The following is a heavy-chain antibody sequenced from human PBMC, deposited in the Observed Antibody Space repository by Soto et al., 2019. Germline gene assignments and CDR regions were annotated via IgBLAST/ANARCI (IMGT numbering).Heavy chain of an antibody. CDR3: ARVVPGAEAWFGP. V-gene: IGHV1-18*01. J-gene: IGHJ5*02. Sequence: ASVKVSCKTSGYTFSNYGITWVRQAPGQPLEWLGWISLYSDDTNYAQKFQGRVSMTTDTSTTTAYMELRSLRSDDTAVYYCARVVPGAEAWFGPWGQGTLVTAPQ. CDR1: GYTFSNYG. D-gene: IGHD2-2*01. CDR2: ISLYSDDT.